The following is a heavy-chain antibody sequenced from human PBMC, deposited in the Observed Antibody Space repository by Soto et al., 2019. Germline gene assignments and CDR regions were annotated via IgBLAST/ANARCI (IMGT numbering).Heavy chain of an antibody. Sequence: QVQLVQSGAEVKKPGASVKVSCKASGYTFTSYAMHWVPQAPGQRLEWMGWINAGNGNTKYSQKFQGRVTITRDTSASTAYMELSSLRSEDTAVYYCARGGGVTMVRGVMMDFDYWGQGTLVTVSS. J-gene: IGHJ4*02. D-gene: IGHD3-10*01. CDR1: GYTFTSYA. CDR2: INAGNGNT. CDR3: ARGGGVTMVRGVMMDFDY. V-gene: IGHV1-3*01.